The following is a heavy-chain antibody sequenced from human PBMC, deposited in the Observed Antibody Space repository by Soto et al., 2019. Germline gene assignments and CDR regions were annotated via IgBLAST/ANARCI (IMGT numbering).Heavy chain of an antibody. CDR2: IIPILGIA. D-gene: IGHD3-3*01. V-gene: IGHV1-69*02. CDR1: GGTFSSYT. Sequence: QVQLVQSGAEVKKPGSSVKVSCKASGGTFSSYTISWVRQAPGQGLEWMGRIIPILGIANYAQKFQGRVTITADKSTSTAYMELSSLRSEGTAVYYCARSLGGYDFWSGYSTTSGFDYWGQGTLVTVSS. J-gene: IGHJ4*02. CDR3: ARSLGGYDFWSGYSTTSGFDY.